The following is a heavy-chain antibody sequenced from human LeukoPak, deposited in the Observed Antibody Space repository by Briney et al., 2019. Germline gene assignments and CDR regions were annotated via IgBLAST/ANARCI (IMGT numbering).Heavy chain of an antibody. Sequence: SETLSLTCTVSGGSLSSYYWSWIRQPPGKGLEWIGYIYYSGSTNYNPSLKSRVTMSVGTSKNQFSLKLSSVTAADTAVYHCARQGSDCSGGSCYYYYFDYWGQGTLVTVSS. D-gene: IGHD2-15*01. V-gene: IGHV4-59*08. CDR1: GGSLSSYY. CDR2: IYYSGST. CDR3: ARQGSDCSGGSCYYYYFDY. J-gene: IGHJ4*02.